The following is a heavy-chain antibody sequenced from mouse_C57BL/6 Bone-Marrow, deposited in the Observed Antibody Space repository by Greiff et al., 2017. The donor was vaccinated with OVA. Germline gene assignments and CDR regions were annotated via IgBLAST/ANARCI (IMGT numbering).Heavy chain of an antibody. D-gene: IGHD1-1*01. J-gene: IGHJ4*01. CDR3: ARATYYYGSSPYAMDY. CDR2: IDPNSGGT. V-gene: IGHV1-72*01. CDR1: GYTFTSYW. Sequence: QVQLQQPGAELVKPGASVKLSCKASGYTFTSYWMHWVKQRPGRGLEWIGRIDPNSGGTKYNETFKIKATLTVDKPSSTAYMQLSSLTSEDSAVYDGARATYYYGSSPYAMDYWGQGTSVTVSS.